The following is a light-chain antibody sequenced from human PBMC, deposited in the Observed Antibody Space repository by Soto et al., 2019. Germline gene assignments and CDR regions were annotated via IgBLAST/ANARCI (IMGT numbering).Light chain of an antibody. Sequence: DIQMTQSPSTLSASVGDRVTITCRASQSISTWLAWYQQKPGKAPKLLIYTASNLERGVPSRFSGSGSGTEFPLNISSLQPDDFAAYYCQQHNSYHWTFGQGTKMEMK. CDR3: QQHNSYHWT. J-gene: IGKJ1*01. V-gene: IGKV1-5*03. CDR1: QSISTW. CDR2: TAS.